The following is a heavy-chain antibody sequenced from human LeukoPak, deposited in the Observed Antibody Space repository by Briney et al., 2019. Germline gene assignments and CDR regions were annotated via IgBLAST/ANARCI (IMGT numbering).Heavy chain of an antibody. Sequence: GGSLRLSCAASGFTFNAYYMSWIRQAPGKGLEWVSYISSSGSTIDYADSVKGRLTISRDNVKNSLHLQMNSLRAEDTAVYYCARTSRYYGSGTYYDGGSYYYYMDVWGTGTTVTISS. CDR2: ISSSGSTI. V-gene: IGHV3-11*01. J-gene: IGHJ6*03. D-gene: IGHD3-10*01. CDR1: GFTFNAYY. CDR3: ARTSRYYGSGTYYDGGSYYYYMDV.